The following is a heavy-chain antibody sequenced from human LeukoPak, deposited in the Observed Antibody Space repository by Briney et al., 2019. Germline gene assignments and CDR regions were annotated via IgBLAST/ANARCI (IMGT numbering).Heavy chain of an antibody. V-gene: IGHV1-3*01. Sequence: GASVKVSCKASGHTFTSYAMHWVRQAPGQRLEWMGWINAGNGNTKYSQKFQGRVTITRDTSASTAYMELSSLRSEDTAVYYCARADLNSSSWSGWFDPWGQGTLVTVSS. CDR1: GHTFTSYA. D-gene: IGHD6-13*01. J-gene: IGHJ5*02. CDR2: INAGNGNT. CDR3: ARADLNSSSWSGWFDP.